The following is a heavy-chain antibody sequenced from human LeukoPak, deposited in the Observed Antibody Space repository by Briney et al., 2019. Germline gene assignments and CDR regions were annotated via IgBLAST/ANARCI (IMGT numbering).Heavy chain of an antibody. V-gene: IGHV3-23*01. CDR3: AKDWGFRFDSGSYCEY. CDR2: ISFSGDNT. CDR1: GFTFRDSA. D-gene: IGHD3-10*01. J-gene: IGHJ4*02. Sequence: RGSLRLSCAASGFTFRDSAMSWVRQAPGKGLEWASLISFSGDNTYYTDSVKGRLTISRDNSKNTLYLQMNSLRAEDTAVYYCAKDWGFRFDSGSYCEYWGQGTLVTVSS.